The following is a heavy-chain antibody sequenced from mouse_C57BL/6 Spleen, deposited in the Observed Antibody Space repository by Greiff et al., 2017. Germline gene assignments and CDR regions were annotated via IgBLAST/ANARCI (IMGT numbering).Heavy chain of an antibody. Sequence: QVQLQQSGPELVKPGASVKISCKASGYAFSSSWMNWVKQRPGQGLEWIGRIYPGDGDTNYNGKFKGKATLTADKSSSTAYMQLSSLTSEDSAVYVYARSHYYGSSYWYIDVWGTGTTVTVSS. D-gene: IGHD1-1*01. J-gene: IGHJ1*03. CDR2: IYPGDGDT. V-gene: IGHV1-82*01. CDR1: GYAFSSSW. CDR3: ARSHYYGSSYWYIDV.